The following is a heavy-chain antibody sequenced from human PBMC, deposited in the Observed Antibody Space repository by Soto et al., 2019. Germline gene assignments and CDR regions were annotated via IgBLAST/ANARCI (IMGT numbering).Heavy chain of an antibody. V-gene: IGHV3-21*01. J-gene: IGHJ5*02. CDR3: ATLGRTWNNWFAP. D-gene: IGHD2-15*01. CDR1: GFTFSSYS. CDR2: ISSSSSYI. Sequence: VQLVESGGGLVKPGGSLRLSCAASGFTFSSYSMNWVRQAPGKGLEWVSSISSSSSYIYYPDSVKGRFTISRDNAKNCLSLQMNSLRDEATAVYYCATLGRTWNNWFAPLGQGSLVTVSS.